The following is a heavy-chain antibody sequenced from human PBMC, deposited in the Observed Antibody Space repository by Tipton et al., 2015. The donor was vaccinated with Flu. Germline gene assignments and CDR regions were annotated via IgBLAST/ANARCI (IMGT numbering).Heavy chain of an antibody. CDR2: IQYSGHT. CDR1: GASINNYY. Sequence: TLSLTCTVSGASINNYYWSWIRQPPGKGLEWIGNIQYSGHTNYNPSLKSRVTTAVDTSKNQFSLQLSSVAAADTAVYYCARHVDRSWMLEFWGQGTLVTVSS. V-gene: IGHV4-59*01. J-gene: IGHJ4*02. D-gene: IGHD3-10*01. CDR3: ARHVDRSWMLEF.